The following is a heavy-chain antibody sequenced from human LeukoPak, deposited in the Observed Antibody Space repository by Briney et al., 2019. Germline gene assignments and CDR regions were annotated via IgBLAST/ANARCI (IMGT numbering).Heavy chain of an antibody. CDR1: GYTLTELS. CDR2: FDPEDGET. CDR3: ARDKSSSPYNWFDP. V-gene: IGHV1-24*01. J-gene: IGHJ5*02. Sequence: ASVKVSCKVSGYTLTELSMHWVRQAPGKGLEWMGGFDPEDGETIYAQKFQGRVTMTEDTSTDTAYMELSSLRSEDTAVYFCARDKSSSPYNWFDPWGQGTLVTVSS. D-gene: IGHD6-13*01.